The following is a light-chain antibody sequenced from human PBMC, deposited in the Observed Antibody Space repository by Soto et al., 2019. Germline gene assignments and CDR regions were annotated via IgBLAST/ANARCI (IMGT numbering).Light chain of an antibody. Sequence: DIQMTQPPSSLSASVGDRVTMACRASQSISSYLNWYQQKPGKAPKLLIYAASSLQSGVPSRFSGSGSGTDFTLTISRLEPEDFAVYHCQKYGTSPWTSGQGTKVDIK. CDR3: QKYGTSPWT. CDR2: AAS. CDR1: QSISSY. J-gene: IGKJ1*01. V-gene: IGKV1-39*02.